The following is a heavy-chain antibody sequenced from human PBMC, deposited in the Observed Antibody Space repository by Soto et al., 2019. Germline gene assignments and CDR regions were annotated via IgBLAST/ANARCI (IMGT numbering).Heavy chain of an antibody. CDR1: GYTFTSYD. D-gene: IGHD3-16*01. CDR2: MNPNSGNT. J-gene: IGHJ4*02. CDR3: ARPLPRTVGFGY. Sequence: QVQLVQSGAEVKKPGASVKVSCKASGYTFTSYDINWVRQATGQGLEWMGWMNPNSGNTGYAQKFQGRVTLTRKTSRSTACMELRSLRSEDTAVYYCARPLPRTVGFGYWGQGTLVTVSS. V-gene: IGHV1-8*01.